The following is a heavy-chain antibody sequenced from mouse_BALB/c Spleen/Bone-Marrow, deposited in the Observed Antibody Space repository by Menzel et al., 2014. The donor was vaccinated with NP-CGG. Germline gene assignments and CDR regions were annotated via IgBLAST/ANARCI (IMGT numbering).Heavy chain of an antibody. Sequence: DLVKPGASVKLSCKASGYTFTNYWINWIKQRPGQGLEWIGRTAPGSDNTYYNEMFTGKATLTVDTSSSTAYMQLSSQSSEDSAVYCGAREYYDNSFAYWGQGTLVTVSA. CDR3: AREYYDNSFAY. V-gene: IGHV1S41*01. CDR1: GYTFTNYW. J-gene: IGHJ3*01. D-gene: IGHD2-1*01. CDR2: TAPGSDNT.